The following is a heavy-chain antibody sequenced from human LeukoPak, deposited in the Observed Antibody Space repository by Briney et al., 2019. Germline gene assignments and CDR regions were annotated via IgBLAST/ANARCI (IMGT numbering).Heavy chain of an antibody. J-gene: IGHJ5*02. Sequence: GGSLRLSCAASGFTFSNYWMHWVRQAPGKGLVWVSRINSDGINTSYADSVKGRFTISRDNAKNTLNLQMNSLRAEDTAVYYCARDLGQYYDTSDNWFDPWGEGTLVTVSS. CDR1: GFTFSNYW. V-gene: IGHV3-74*01. D-gene: IGHD3-22*01. CDR2: INSDGINT. CDR3: ARDLGQYYDTSDNWFDP.